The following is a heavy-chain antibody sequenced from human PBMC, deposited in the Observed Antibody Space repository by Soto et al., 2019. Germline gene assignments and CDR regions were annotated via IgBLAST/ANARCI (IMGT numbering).Heavy chain of an antibody. V-gene: IGHV3-49*03. CDR1: GFTFGDYA. CDR3: TRGPNSNGACMDV. CDR2: IRSKAYGGTT. Sequence: GGSLRLSCTASGFTFGDYAMSWFRQAPGKGLEWVGFIRSKAYGGTTEYAASVKGRFTISRDDSKSIAYLQMNSLKTEDTAVYYCTRGPNSNGACMDVWGKGTTVTVSS. J-gene: IGHJ6*03. D-gene: IGHD4-4*01.